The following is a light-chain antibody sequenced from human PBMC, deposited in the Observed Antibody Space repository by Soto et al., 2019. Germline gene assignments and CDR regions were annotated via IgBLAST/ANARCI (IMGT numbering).Light chain of an antibody. V-gene: IGKV3-11*01. Sequence: EIVLTQSPATLSLSPGERATLSCRASQSVSSYLAWYQQKPGQAPRLLIYDASNRATGIPARFSGSGSGPYFTLTISSLEPEDLAVYYCQQRSNWPPSFGQGIKLEIK. CDR3: QQRSNWPPS. CDR2: DAS. CDR1: QSVSSY. J-gene: IGKJ2*01.